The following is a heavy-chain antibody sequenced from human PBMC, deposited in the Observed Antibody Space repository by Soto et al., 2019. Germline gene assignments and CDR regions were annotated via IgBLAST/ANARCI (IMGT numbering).Heavy chain of an antibody. V-gene: IGHV1-18*01. J-gene: IGHJ6*03. Sequence: QVQLVQSGAEVKKPGASVKVSCKASGYTFTSYGISWVRQAPGQGLEWMGWISAYNGNTNYAQNLQGRVTITTHTSTSTAYMELRSLRSDDTAVYYCARQAGWYEPSYYYYYMDVWGIGTTVTVSS. D-gene: IGHD1-20*01. CDR2: ISAYNGNT. CDR1: GYTFTSYG. CDR3: ARQAGWYEPSYYYYYMDV.